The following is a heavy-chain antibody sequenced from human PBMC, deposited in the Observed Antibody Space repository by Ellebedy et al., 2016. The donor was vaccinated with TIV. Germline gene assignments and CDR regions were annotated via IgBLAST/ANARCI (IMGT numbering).Heavy chain of an antibody. CDR3: ARQFREADTCCYTIAGDS. CDR2: MYSSGTT. V-gene: IGHV4-39*01. Sequence: MPSETLSLTCTVSGGSISRSTYYWGWIRQSPGKSLEWIGSMYSSGTTYYNPSLKSRVTIFADMSKNQFSLKLSSVTTADTAVYYCARQFREADTCCYTIAGDSWGQGTLVTVSS. J-gene: IGHJ4*02. D-gene: IGHD2-2*02. CDR1: GGSISRSTYY.